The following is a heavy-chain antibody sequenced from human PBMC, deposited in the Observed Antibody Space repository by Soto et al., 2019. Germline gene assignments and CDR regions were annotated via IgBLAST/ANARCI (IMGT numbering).Heavy chain of an antibody. V-gene: IGHV3-30-3*01. Sequence: GGSLRLSWAASGFTFSSYAMHWVRQAPGKGLEWVAVISYDGSNKYYADSVKGRFTISRDNSKNTLYLQMNSLRAEDTAVYYCARDDTGITIFGVVPYYYYYGMDVWGQGTTVTVSS. CDR2: ISYDGSNK. D-gene: IGHD3-3*01. CDR1: GFTFSSYA. CDR3: ARDDTGITIFGVVPYYYYYGMDV. J-gene: IGHJ6*02.